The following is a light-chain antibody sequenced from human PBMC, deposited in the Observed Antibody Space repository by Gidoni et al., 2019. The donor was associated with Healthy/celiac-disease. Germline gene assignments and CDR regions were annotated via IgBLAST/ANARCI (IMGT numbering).Light chain of an antibody. V-gene: IGKV1-8*01. J-gene: IGKJ1*01. CDR3: QQYYSYPQT. CDR1: QGISSY. Sequence: TGDRVTITCRASQGISSYLAWYQQKPGKAPKLLIYAASTLQSGVPSRFSGSGSGTDFTLTISCLQSEDFATYYCQQYYSYPQTFGQGTKVEIK. CDR2: AAS.